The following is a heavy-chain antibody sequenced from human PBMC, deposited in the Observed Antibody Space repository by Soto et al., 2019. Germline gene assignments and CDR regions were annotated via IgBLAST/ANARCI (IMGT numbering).Heavy chain of an antibody. Sequence: SGPTLVNPTETLTLTCSVSGFSLTNGRMGVSWIRQPPGKALEWLAHFFSDAERSYSTSMQSRLNMYKDSSGSQVVLTMTYMAPADTATYFCARMDGDYNYYGLDVWGHGIAVTVSS. J-gene: IGHJ6*02. CDR2: FFSDAER. CDR1: GFSLTNGRMG. CDR3: ARMDGDYNYYGLDV. V-gene: IGHV2-26*01. D-gene: IGHD4-17*01.